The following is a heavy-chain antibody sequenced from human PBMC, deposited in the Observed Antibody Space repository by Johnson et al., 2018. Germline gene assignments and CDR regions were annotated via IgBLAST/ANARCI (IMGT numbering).Heavy chain of an antibody. Sequence: QVQLQQWGPGLVQPSEPLSLTCTVSGGSISSSGYFWDWIRQSPGKGLEWIGSIYYSGSTYHNPSLKSRFTISIDTSKNQPSLQLNSVTAADTAVYFCARGTTIRPDNWGQGTLVSVSS. J-gene: IGHJ4*02. CDR1: GGSISSSGYF. V-gene: IGHV4-39*01. CDR2: IYYSGST. CDR3: ARGTTIRPDN. D-gene: IGHD5-12*01.